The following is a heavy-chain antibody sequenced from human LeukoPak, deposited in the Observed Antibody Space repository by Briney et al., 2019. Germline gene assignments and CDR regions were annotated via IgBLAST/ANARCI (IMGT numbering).Heavy chain of an antibody. D-gene: IGHD6-6*01. CDR2: ISAYNGNT. CDR1: GYTFTSYG. V-gene: IGHV1-18*01. CDR3: ARAEGQLALYYYYYYGMDV. J-gene: IGHJ6*02. Sequence: GASVNVSCKASGYTFTSYGISWVRQAPGQGLEWMGWISAYNGNTNYAQKLQGRVTMTTDTSTSTAYMELRSLRSDDTAVYYCARAEGQLALYYYYYYGMDVWGQGTTVTVSS.